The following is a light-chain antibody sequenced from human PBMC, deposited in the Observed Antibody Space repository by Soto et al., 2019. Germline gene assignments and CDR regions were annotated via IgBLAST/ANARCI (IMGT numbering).Light chain of an antibody. CDR2: KVS. V-gene: IGKV2-30*01. CDR1: QSLVYSDGNTY. CDR3: VQDSHWPRS. Sequence: DVVMTQSPLSLPVTLGQPASISCRSSQSLVYSDGNTYLNWFQQRPGQSPRRRIYKVSNRDSGVXGXFGGCGSGTGFKLRISSVEAEDVGVYYCVQDSHWPRSFGQGTKLVIK. J-gene: IGKJ2*01.